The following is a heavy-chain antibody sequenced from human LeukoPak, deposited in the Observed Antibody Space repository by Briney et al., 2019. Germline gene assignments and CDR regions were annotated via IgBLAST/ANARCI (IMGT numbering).Heavy chain of an antibody. CDR1: GFTFSSYA. V-gene: IGHV3-30*04. Sequence: PGRSRRLSCAASGFTFSSYAMHWVRQAPGKGLEWVTVISYDGSDKYYADSVKGRFTISRDNSKNTLYLQMNSLRAEDTAVYYCARGGVDSSSWYYFDYWGQGTLVTVSS. J-gene: IGHJ4*02. D-gene: IGHD6-13*01. CDR2: ISYDGSDK. CDR3: ARGGVDSSSWYYFDY.